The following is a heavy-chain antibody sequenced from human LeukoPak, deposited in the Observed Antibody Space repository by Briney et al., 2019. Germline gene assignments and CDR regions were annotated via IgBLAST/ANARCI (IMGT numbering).Heavy chain of an antibody. V-gene: IGHV1-24*01. CDR3: ATIEAATVRHSAFDI. J-gene: IGHJ3*02. Sequence: ASVKVSCKASGYTFTGYYMHWVRQAPGKGLEWMGGFDPEDGETIYAQKFQGRVTMTEDTSTDTAYMELSSLRSEDTAVYYCATIEAATVRHSAFDIWGQGTMVTVSS. D-gene: IGHD4-17*01. CDR1: GYTFTGYY. CDR2: FDPEDGET.